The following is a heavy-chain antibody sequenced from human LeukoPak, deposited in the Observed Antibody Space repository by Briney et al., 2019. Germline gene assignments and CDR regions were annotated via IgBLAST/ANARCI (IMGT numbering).Heavy chain of an antibody. CDR1: GFTFSAYA. D-gene: IGHD3-22*01. CDR2: ISSSGGST. V-gene: IGHV3-23*01. Sequence: GGSLRLSCAASGFTFSAYAMSWVRQAPGKGLEWVSTISSSGGSTYYADSVKGRFTISRDNSKNALYLQMNSLRAEDTAVYYCAKEVDYYDSSGYYSTNSDYWGQGTLVTVSS. CDR3: AKEVDYYDSSGYYSTNSDY. J-gene: IGHJ4*02.